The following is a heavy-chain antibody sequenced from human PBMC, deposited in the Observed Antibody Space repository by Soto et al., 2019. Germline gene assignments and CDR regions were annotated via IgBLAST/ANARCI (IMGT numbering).Heavy chain of an antibody. D-gene: IGHD6-19*01. Sequence: SETLSLTCTVSDGSISNYYWSWIRQSPGEGPEWLGNINYSGNTHYNPSLKSRLTMSIDTSKNQFSLRLSSVTPADTAVYFCARGPFIAVADRWFGPWGQGTLVTVSS. V-gene: IGHV4-59*01. CDR2: INYSGNT. CDR1: DGSISNYY. CDR3: ARGPFIAVADRWFGP. J-gene: IGHJ5*02.